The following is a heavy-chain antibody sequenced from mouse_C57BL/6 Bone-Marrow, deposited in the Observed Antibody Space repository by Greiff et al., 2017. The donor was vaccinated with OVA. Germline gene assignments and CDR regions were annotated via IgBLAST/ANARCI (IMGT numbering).Heavy chain of an antibody. CDR1: GFNIKDYY. CDR2: IDPEDGAT. D-gene: IGHD2-14*01. Sequence: VQLQQSGAELVKPGASVKLSCTASGFNIKDYYMHWVKQRTEQGLEWIGRIDPEDGATKYDPKFKGKATITADTSSNTAYLQLSSLTAEYTAVYYCASPYRDAWFAYWGQGTLVTVSA. J-gene: IGHJ3*01. CDR3: ASPYRDAWFAY. V-gene: IGHV14-2*01.